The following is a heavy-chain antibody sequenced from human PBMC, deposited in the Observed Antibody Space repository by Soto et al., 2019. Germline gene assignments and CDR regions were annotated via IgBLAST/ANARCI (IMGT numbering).Heavy chain of an antibody. CDR2: TYYRSKWYN. J-gene: IGHJ6*02. CDR3: ARVRLWFGETYYYYYGMDV. V-gene: IGHV6-1*01. CDR1: GDRVSSNSAA. D-gene: IGHD3-10*01. Sequence: SQTLSLTCAISGDRVSSNSAAWNWIRQSPSRGLEWLGRTYYRSKWYNDYAVSVKSRITINPDTSKNQFSLQLNSVTPEDTAVYYCARVRLWFGETYYYYYGMDVWGQGTTVTVSS.